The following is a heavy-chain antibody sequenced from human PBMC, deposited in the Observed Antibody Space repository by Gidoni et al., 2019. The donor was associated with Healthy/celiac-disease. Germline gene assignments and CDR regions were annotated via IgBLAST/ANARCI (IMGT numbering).Heavy chain of an antibody. D-gene: IGHD6-6*01. CDR1: GFTFDDYT. J-gene: IGHJ4*02. CDR2: ISWDGGST. V-gene: IGHV3-43*01. Sequence: EVQLVESGGVVVQPGGSRRLSCAAAGFTFDDYTMHWVRQAPGKGLEWVSLISWDGGSTYYADSVKGRFTISRDNSKNSLYLQMNSLRTEDTALYYCAKDDGQLVLDYWGQGTLVTVSS. CDR3: AKDDGQLVLDY.